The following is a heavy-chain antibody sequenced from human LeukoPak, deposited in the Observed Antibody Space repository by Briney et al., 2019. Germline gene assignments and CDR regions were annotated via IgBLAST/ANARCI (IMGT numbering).Heavy chain of an antibody. Sequence: SETLSLTCAVYGGSFSGYYWSWIRQPPGKGLEWIGEINQSGSTNYNPSLKSRVTISVDTSKNQFSLKLSSVTAADTAVYYCARRDGSGSYTYYMDVWGKGTTVTISS. J-gene: IGHJ6*03. CDR3: ARRDGSGSYTYYMDV. D-gene: IGHD3-10*01. V-gene: IGHV4-34*01. CDR2: INQSGST. CDR1: GGSFSGYY.